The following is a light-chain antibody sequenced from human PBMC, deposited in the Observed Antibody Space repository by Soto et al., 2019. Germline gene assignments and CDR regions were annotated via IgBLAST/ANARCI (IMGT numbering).Light chain of an antibody. CDR1: SSDVGAYNY. Sequence: QSVLTQPASVSGSPGQSITISCTGTSSDVGAYNYVSWYQQHPGKAPKLMIYDVSNRPSGVSNRFSGPKSGNTASLTISGLQAEDEADYYCSSYTTSSTYVLGTGTKVTVL. CDR3: SSYTTSSTYV. V-gene: IGLV2-14*03. CDR2: DVS. J-gene: IGLJ1*01.